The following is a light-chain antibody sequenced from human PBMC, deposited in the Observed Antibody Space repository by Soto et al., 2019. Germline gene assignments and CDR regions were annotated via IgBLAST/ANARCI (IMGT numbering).Light chain of an antibody. CDR2: LAS. Sequence: DIVMTQSPLSLPVTPGEPASMSCRSSQSLLHRNGYNYLEWYVQKTGQAPHLLIFLASNRASGGPDRFSGGGSGTDFTLKISRVEPEDVGGYDCMQALNSHYTIGQWTKLAI. CDR3: MQALNSHYT. J-gene: IGKJ2*01. V-gene: IGKV2-28*01. CDR1: QSLLHRNGYNY.